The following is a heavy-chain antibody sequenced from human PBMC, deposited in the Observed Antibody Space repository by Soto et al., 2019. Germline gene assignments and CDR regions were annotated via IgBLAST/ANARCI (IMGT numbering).Heavy chain of an antibody. J-gene: IGHJ2*01. CDR2: INYSGST. CDR1: GGSFSDYY. CDR3: VIYADSGWHFNP. Sequence: QGHLQQWGAGLLKPSETLSLTCAVYGGSFSDYYWSWVRQPPGQGLEWIAEINYSGSTRYNPSLMSRATISSDTSKNQVSLNLSSVTAADTAVYYCVIYADSGWHFNPWGRGTLVTVSS. D-gene: IGHD4-17*01. V-gene: IGHV4-34*01.